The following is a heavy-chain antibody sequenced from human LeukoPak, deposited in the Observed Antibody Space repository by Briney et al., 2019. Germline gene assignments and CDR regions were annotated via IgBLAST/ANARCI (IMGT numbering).Heavy chain of an antibody. J-gene: IGHJ4*02. V-gene: IGHV3-74*01. CDR2: INSDGSRT. Sequence: GGSLRLSCAASGFTFNNYWMHWFRQAPAKGLVWVSRINSDGSRTNYADSVKGRFTISRDNAKKTLYLQMNSLRAEDTAVYYCAGSLSGWYNWGQGTLVTVSS. CDR3: AGSLSGWYN. D-gene: IGHD6-19*01. CDR1: GFTFNNYW.